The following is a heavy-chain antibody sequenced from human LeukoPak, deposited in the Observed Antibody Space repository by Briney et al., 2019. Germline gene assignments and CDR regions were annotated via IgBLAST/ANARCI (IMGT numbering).Heavy chain of an antibody. Sequence: KPSETLSLTCAVYGGSFSGYYWSWIRQPPGKGLEWIGEINHSGSTYYNPSLKSRVTISIDTSKNQFSLNLNSVTAADTAVYYCARDRADPAMVFALWGRGTLVTVSS. V-gene: IGHV4-34*01. J-gene: IGHJ2*01. CDR1: GGSFSGYY. CDR2: INHSGST. D-gene: IGHD5-18*01. CDR3: ARDRADPAMVFAL.